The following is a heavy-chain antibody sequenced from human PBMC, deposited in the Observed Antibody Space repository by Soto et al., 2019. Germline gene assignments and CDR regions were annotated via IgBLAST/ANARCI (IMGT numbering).Heavy chain of an antibody. CDR3: AKDEPAAAGNYYGMDV. CDR2: ISGSGGST. D-gene: IGHD6-13*01. V-gene: IGHV3-23*01. Sequence: EVQLLESGGGLVQPGGSLRLSCAASGFTFSSYAMSWVRQAPGKGLEWVSAISGSGGSTYYADSVKGRFTISRDNSKNTLYLQMNSLRAEDTAVYHCAKDEPAAAGNYYGMDVWGQGTTVTVSS. J-gene: IGHJ6*02. CDR1: GFTFSSYA.